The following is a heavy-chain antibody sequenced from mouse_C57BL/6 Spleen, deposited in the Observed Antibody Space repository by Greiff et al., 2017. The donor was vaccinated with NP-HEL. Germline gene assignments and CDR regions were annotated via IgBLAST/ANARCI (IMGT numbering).Heavy chain of an antibody. CDR1: GYTFTSYW. V-gene: IGHV1-64*01. D-gene: IGHD4-1*02. J-gene: IGHJ4*01. CDR2: IHPNSGST. Sequence: QVQLQQPGAELVKPGASVKLSYKASGYTFTSYWMHWVKQRPGQGLEWIGMIHPNSGSTNSNEKFKSKATLTVDKSSSTAYMQLSSLTSEDSAVYYCASSQLGRNYAMDYWGQGTSVTVSS. CDR3: ASSQLGRNYAMDY.